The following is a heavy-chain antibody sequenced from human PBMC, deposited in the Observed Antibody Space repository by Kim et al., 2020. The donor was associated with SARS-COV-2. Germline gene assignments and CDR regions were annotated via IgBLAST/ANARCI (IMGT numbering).Heavy chain of an antibody. Sequence: GGSLRLSCAASGFTFSSYSMNWVRQAPGKGLEWVSSISSSSSYIYYADSVKGRFTISRDNAKNSLYLQMNSLRAEDTAVYYCARDPVLLAYCGGDCYSGESYDYGMDVWGQGTTVTVSS. J-gene: IGHJ6*02. CDR1: GFTFSSYS. CDR2: ISSSSSYI. CDR3: ARDPVLLAYCGGDCYSGESYDYGMDV. V-gene: IGHV3-21*01. D-gene: IGHD2-21*02.